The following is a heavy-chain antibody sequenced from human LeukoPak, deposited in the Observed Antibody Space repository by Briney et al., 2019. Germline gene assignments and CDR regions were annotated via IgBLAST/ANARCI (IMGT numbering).Heavy chain of an antibody. CDR1: GGSFSGYY. V-gene: IGHV4-34*01. CDR2: INHSGST. CDR3: AGHHPRNTIDF. D-gene: IGHD3-10*01. J-gene: IGHJ4*02. Sequence: SETLSLTCAVYGGSFSGYYWSWIRQPPGKGLEWIGEINHSGSTNYNPSLKSRVTISLDTSKNQFSLKLSSVTAADTAVYYCAGHHPRNTIDFWGQGTLVTVSS.